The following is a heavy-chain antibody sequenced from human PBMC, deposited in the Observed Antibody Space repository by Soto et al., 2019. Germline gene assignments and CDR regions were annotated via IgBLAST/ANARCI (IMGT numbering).Heavy chain of an antibody. V-gene: IGHV1-58*01. Sequence: LSCQDSRVTVASSAVQCVRQARRQRLEWIGWIVVGSGNTNYAQKFQERVTITRDMSTSTAYMELSSLRSEDTAVYYCAADFSRRGLGGYGLDVWGQGLMGTV. J-gene: IGHJ6*02. CDR2: IVVGSGNT. CDR3: AADFSRRGLGGYGLDV. CDR1: RVTVASSA. D-gene: IGHD3-16*01.